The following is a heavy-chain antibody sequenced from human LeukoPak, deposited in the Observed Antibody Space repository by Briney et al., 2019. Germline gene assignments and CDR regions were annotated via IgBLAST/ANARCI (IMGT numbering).Heavy chain of an antibody. Sequence: SETLSLTCAVSAYSISSGYYWSWIRQPPGKGLEWIGYIYYSGSTNYNPSLKSRITISVDTSKNQFSLKLSSVTAADTAVYYCARWTSDGYYYYIDVWGKGTTVTASS. CDR3: ARWTSDGYYYYIDV. D-gene: IGHD3/OR15-3a*01. V-gene: IGHV4-61*01. J-gene: IGHJ6*03. CDR1: AYSISSGYY. CDR2: IYYSGST.